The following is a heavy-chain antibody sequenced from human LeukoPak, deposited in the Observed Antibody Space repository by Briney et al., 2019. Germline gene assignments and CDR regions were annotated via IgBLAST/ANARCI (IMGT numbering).Heavy chain of an antibody. CDR3: ARVPWFGLDY. V-gene: IGHV3-48*03. CDR2: ISSSGSSI. Sequence: GGSLRLSCAASGFTFSSYEMNWVRQAPGKGLEWVSYISSSGSSIYYADSVKGRFTISRDNAKNSLHLQMNSLRAEDTAVYYCARVPWFGLDYWGQGTLVTVSS. J-gene: IGHJ4*02. CDR1: GFTFSSYE. D-gene: IGHD3-10*01.